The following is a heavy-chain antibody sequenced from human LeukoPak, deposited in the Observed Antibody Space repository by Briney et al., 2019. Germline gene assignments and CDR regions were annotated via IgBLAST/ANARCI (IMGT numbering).Heavy chain of an antibody. CDR3: AGDSGYDKAWFDP. Sequence: MSSETLSLTCAVYGGSFSGYYWSWIRQPPGKGLEWIGEINHSGSTNYNPSLKSRVTISVDTSKNQFSLKLSSVTAADTAVYYCAGDSGYDKAWFDPWGQGTLVTVPS. J-gene: IGHJ5*02. CDR2: INHSGST. CDR1: GGSFSGYY. D-gene: IGHD5-12*01. V-gene: IGHV4-34*01.